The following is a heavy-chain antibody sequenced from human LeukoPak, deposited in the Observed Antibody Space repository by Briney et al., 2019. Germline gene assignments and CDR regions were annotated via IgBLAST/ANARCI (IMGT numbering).Heavy chain of an antibody. J-gene: IGHJ4*02. CDR1: GFTFSDYA. Sequence: GGSLRLSCAASGFTFSDYAMHWVRQAPGKGLEWVSAISGSGGSTYYADSVKGRFTISRDNSKNTLYLQMNSLRAEDTAVYYCAKELGSSWYSYFDYWGQGTLVTVSS. CDR2: ISGSGGST. V-gene: IGHV3-23*01. D-gene: IGHD6-13*01. CDR3: AKELGSSWYSYFDY.